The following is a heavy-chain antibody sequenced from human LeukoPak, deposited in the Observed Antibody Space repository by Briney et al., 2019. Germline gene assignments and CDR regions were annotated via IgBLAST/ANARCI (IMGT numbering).Heavy chain of an antibody. J-gene: IGHJ4*02. CDR2: IVVGSGNT. CDR1: GFTFTSSA. D-gene: IGHD3-22*01. CDR3: AASPDYYDSSGYSYYFDY. Sequence: SVKVSCKASGFTFTSSAVQWVRQARGQRLEWVGWIVVGSGNTNYAQKFQERVTITRDMSTSTAYMELSSLRSEDTAVYYCAASPDYYDSSGYSYYFDYWGQGTLVTVSS. V-gene: IGHV1-58*01.